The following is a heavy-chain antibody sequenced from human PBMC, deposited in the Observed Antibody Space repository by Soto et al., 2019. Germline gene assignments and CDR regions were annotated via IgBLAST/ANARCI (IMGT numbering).Heavy chain of an antibody. CDR3: ATNIAAAGTGDAFDI. CDR1: GYSFTSYW. CDR2: IYPGDSDT. V-gene: IGHV5-51*01. Sequence: GESLKISGKGSGYSFTSYWIGWVRQMPGKGLEWMGIIYPGDSDTRYSPSFQGQVTISADKSISTAYLQWSSLKASDTAMYYCATNIAAAGTGDAFDIWGQGTMVTVSS. J-gene: IGHJ3*02. D-gene: IGHD6-13*01.